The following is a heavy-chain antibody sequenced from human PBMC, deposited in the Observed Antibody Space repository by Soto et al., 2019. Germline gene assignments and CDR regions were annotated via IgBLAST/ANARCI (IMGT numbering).Heavy chain of an antibody. CDR2: ISSGSSTI. CDR1: GFTFSSYS. V-gene: IGHV3-48*01. Sequence: GGSLRLSCAASGFTFSSYSMNWVRQAPGKGLEWVSYISSGSSTIYYADSVKGRFTISRDNAKSSLYLQMNSLRAEDTAVYYCARAYCSGGSCDDYWGQGTLVTVSS. CDR3: ARAYCSGGSCDDY. J-gene: IGHJ4*02. D-gene: IGHD2-15*01.